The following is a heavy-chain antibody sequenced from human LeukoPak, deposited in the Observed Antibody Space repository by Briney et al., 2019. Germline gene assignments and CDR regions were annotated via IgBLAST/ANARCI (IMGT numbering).Heavy chain of an antibody. CDR1: GYTFTSYG. D-gene: IGHD3-22*01. J-gene: IGHJ6*03. Sequence: ASVKVSCKASGYTFTSYGISWVRQAPGQGLEWMGWISAYNGNTNYAQKLQGRVTMTTDTSTSTAYMELRSLRSDDTAVYYCARGARYYDSSAYYYMDVWGKGTTVTVSS. CDR2: ISAYNGNT. V-gene: IGHV1-18*01. CDR3: ARGARYYDSSAYYYMDV.